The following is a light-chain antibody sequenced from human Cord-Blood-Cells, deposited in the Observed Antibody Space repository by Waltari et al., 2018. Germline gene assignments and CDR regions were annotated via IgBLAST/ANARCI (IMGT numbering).Light chain of an antibody. CDR3: CSYAGSSTFV. V-gene: IGLV2-23*01. Sequence: SALTQPASVSGSPGQSITISSTGTSSDVWSYNLVAWYQQHPGKAPKLMIYEGSKLPSGGSNRFSGSKSGNTASLTISGLQAEDEADYYCCSYAGSSTFVFGTGTKVTVL. CDR1: SSDVWSYNL. CDR2: EGS. J-gene: IGLJ1*01.